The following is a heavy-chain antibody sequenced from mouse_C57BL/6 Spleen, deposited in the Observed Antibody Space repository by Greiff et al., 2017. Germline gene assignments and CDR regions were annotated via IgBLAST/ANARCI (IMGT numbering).Heavy chain of an antibody. CDR2: INPGSGGT. Sequence: QVQLQQSGAELVRPGTSVKVSCKASGYAFTNYLIEWVKQRPGQGLEGIGVINPGSGGTNYNEKFKGKATLTAAKPSSPASMQLSSLSSEDSAVYFCARVEDWPNDYWGQGTTLTVSS. V-gene: IGHV1-54*01. CDR1: GYAFTNYL. CDR3: ARVEDWPNDY. D-gene: IGHD4-1*01. J-gene: IGHJ2*01.